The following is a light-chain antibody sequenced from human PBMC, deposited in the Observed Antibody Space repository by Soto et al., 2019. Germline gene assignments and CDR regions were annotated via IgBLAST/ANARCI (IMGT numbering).Light chain of an antibody. CDR1: QSVSSSY. J-gene: IGKJ1*01. V-gene: IGKV3-20*01. CDR3: QQYGSSPWP. CDR2: GAS. Sequence: EIVLTQSPGTLSLSPGERATLSCRASQSVSSSYLAWYQQKPGQAPRLLIYGASSRATGIPDRFSGSGSGTYFPLTISSLEPEYFAVSYCQQYGSSPWPFGPGTKVEIK.